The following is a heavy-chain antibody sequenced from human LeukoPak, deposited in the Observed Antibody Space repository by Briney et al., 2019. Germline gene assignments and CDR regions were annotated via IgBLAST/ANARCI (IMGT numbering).Heavy chain of an antibody. V-gene: IGHV3-21*04. Sequence: GGSLRLSCAASGFTFSSYSMNWVRQAPGKGLEWVSSISSSSSYIYYADSVKGRFTISRDNAKNSLYLQMSSLRSEDTAVYYCARGLKWLAGAYWGQGTLVTVSS. CDR1: GFTFSSYS. CDR2: ISSSSSYI. D-gene: IGHD6-19*01. CDR3: ARGLKWLAGAY. J-gene: IGHJ4*02.